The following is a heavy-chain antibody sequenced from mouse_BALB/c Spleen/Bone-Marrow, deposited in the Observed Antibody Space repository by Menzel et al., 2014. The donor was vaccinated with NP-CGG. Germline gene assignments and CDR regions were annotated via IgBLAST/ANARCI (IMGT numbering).Heavy chain of an antibody. Sequence: EVQLQQSGPGLVKPSQSLSLTCSVTGYSITGGYYWNWIRQFPGNKLEWMGYISYDGNNNYNPSLKNRISITRDTSKNQFFLKLNSVTTDDTATYYCVGAPFPYAVDFWGQGTSVTVSS. CDR2: ISYDGNN. J-gene: IGHJ4*01. CDR1: GYSITGGYY. V-gene: IGHV3-6*02. CDR3: VGAPFPYAVDF.